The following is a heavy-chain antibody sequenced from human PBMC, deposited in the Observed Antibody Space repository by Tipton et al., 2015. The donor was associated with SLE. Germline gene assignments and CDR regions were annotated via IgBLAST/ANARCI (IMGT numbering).Heavy chain of an antibody. Sequence: SLRLSCTASGFTFGDYAMSWVRQAPGKGLEWVGFIRSKAYGGTTEYAASVKGRFTISRDDSKSIAYLQMNSLKTEDTAVYYCTSESTVTTTPTRDRAFDIWGQGTMVTVSS. J-gene: IGHJ3*02. CDR1: GFTFGDYA. V-gene: IGHV3-49*04. D-gene: IGHD4-17*01. CDR2: IRSKAYGGTT. CDR3: TSESTVTTTPTRDRAFDI.